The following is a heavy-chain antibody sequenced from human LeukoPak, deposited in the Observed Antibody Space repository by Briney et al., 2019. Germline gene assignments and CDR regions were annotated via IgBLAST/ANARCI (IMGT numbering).Heavy chain of an antibody. Sequence: PSETLSLTCTVSGGSISSSSYYWGWIRQPPGKGLEWIGSIYYSGSTYYNPSLKSRVTISVDTSKNQFSLKLSSVTAADAAVYYCARLKNGWELLLCDYWGQGTLVTVSS. V-gene: IGHV4-39*01. CDR1: GGSISSSSYY. CDR2: IYYSGST. J-gene: IGHJ4*02. D-gene: IGHD1-26*01. CDR3: ARLKNGWELLLCDY.